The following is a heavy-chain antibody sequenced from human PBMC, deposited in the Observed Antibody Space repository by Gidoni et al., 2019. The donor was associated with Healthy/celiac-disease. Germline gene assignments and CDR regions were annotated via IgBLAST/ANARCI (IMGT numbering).Heavy chain of an antibody. Sequence: VQLVESGGGVVQPGRSLRLSCAASGFTFSSYAMPWVRQAPGKGLEWVAVISYDGINKYYADSVKGRFTISRDNSKNTLYLQMNSLRAEDTAVYYCARDGVPDYYYGMDVWGQGTTVTVSS. J-gene: IGHJ6*02. CDR1: GFTFSSYA. V-gene: IGHV3-30-3*01. CDR3: ARDGVPDYYYGMDV. D-gene: IGHD6-6*01. CDR2: ISYDGINK.